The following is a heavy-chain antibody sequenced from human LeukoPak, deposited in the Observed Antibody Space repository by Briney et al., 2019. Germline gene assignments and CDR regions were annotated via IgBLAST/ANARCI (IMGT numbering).Heavy chain of an antibody. CDR2: IYYSGST. D-gene: IGHD6-13*01. Sequence: PSETLSLTCTVSGGSISSGDYYWSWIRQPPGKGLEWIGYIYYSGSTYYNPSLKSRVTISVDTSKNQFSLKLSSVTAADTAVYYCARVPTGLGSSWHFDYWGQGTLVTVSS. CDR1: GGSISSGDYY. J-gene: IGHJ4*02. V-gene: IGHV4-30-4*08. CDR3: ARVPTGLGSSWHFDY.